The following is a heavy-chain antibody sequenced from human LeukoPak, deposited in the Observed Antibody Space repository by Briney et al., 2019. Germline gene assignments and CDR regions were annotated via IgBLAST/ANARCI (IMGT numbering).Heavy chain of an antibody. CDR2: ISGSGGST. Sequence: GGSLRLSCAASGFTFSSYAMSWVRQAPGKGLEWASAISGSGGSTYYADSVKGRFTISRDNSKNTLYLQMNSLRAEDTAVYYCAKGWGIAAAGIGDYMDVWGKGTTVTVSS. D-gene: IGHD6-13*01. CDR3: AKGWGIAAAGIGDYMDV. J-gene: IGHJ6*03. V-gene: IGHV3-23*01. CDR1: GFTFSSYA.